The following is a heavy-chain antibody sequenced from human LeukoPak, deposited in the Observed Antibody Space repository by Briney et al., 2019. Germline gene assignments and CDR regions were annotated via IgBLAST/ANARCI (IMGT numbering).Heavy chain of an antibody. Sequence: ASVKVSCKAFGYTFTNYDINWVRQATGQGLEWMGYKNPNSGSSAYAQKFQGRVTITTDAFISTAYMEVSGLRSVDTALYYCTREGLDYWGQGTLVTVSS. V-gene: IGHV1-8*01. CDR3: TREGLDY. CDR2: KNPNSGSS. J-gene: IGHJ4*02. CDR1: GYTFTNYD.